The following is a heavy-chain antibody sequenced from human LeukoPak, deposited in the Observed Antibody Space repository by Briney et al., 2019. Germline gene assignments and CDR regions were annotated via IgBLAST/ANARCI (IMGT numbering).Heavy chain of an antibody. CDR3: ARGSAYYYYYYMDV. CDR1: GVPISSRSYY. Sequence: LSLTCSVSGVPISSRSYYWGWIRQPPGKGLEWVSYISSSGSTIYYADSVKGRFTISRDNAKNSLYLQMNSLRAEDTAVYYCARGSAYYYYYYMDVWGKGTTVTVSS. CDR2: ISSSGSTI. V-gene: IGHV3-11*04. J-gene: IGHJ6*03.